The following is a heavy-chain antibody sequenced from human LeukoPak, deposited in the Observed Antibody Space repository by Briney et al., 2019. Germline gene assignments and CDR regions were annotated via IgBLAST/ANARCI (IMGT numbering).Heavy chain of an antibody. CDR2: INHSGST. Sequence: TSETLSLTCAVYGGSFSGYYWSWIRQPPGKGLEWIGEINHSGSTNYNPSLKSRVTISVDTSKNQFSLKLSSVTAADTAVYYCARSGIAAAGVAYYYYYGMDVWGQGTTVTVSS. J-gene: IGHJ6*02. CDR1: GGSFSGYY. CDR3: ARSGIAAAGVAYYYYYGMDV. D-gene: IGHD6-13*01. V-gene: IGHV4-34*01.